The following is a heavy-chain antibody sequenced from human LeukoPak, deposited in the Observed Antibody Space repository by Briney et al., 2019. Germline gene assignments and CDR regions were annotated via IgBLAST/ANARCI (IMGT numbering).Heavy chain of an antibody. J-gene: IGHJ5*02. CDR3: ARGVTVTTWDPWFDT. CDR2: IYTSGST. D-gene: IGHD1-20*01. Sequence: SETLSLTCTVSGGSISSGSYYWSWIRQPAGKGLEWIGRIYTSGSTNYNPSLKSRVTISVDTSKNQFSLKLNSVTAADTAVYYCARGVTVTTWDPWFDTWGQGTLVTVSS. CDR1: GGSISSGSYY. V-gene: IGHV4-61*02.